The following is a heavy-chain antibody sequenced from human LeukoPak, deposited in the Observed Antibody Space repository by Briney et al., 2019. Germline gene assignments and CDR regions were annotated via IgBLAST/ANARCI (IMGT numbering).Heavy chain of an antibody. CDR2: INSDESNT. D-gene: IGHD6-13*01. CDR3: ARDRVSSSKNNWFDP. J-gene: IGHJ5*02. Sequence: GGSLRLSCAASGFTFSTYWMHWVRQAPGKGLVWVSHINSDESNTNYADSVKGRFTISRDNAKNTLYLQMNNLRAEDTAVYYCARDRVSSSKNNWFDPWGQGTLVTVSS. CDR1: GFTFSTYW. V-gene: IGHV3-74*01.